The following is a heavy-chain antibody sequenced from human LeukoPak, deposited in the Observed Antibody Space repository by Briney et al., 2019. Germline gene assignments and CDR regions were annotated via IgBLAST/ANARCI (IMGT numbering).Heavy chain of an antibody. J-gene: IGHJ4*02. CDR3: ARQYYYDSSGYYY. CDR2: IYYSGST. Sequence: KSSETLSLTCTVSGGSISSYYWSWIRQPPGKGLEWIGYIYYSGSTNYNPSLKSRVTISVDTSKNQFSLKLSPVTAADTAVYYCARQYYYDSSGYYYWGQGTLVTVSS. CDR1: GGSISSYY. D-gene: IGHD3-22*01. V-gene: IGHV4-59*08.